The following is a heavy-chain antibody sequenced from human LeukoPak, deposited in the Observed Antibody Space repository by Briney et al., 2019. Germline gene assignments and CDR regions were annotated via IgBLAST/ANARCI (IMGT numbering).Heavy chain of an antibody. D-gene: IGHD2-21*02. CDR3: AGSGGDRWGAFDI. Sequence: PSETLSLTCAVSGGSISSYYWSWIRQPPGKGLEWIAYIFYSGSTNYNPSLKSRVTISVDTSKNQFSLKLSSVTAAEPAVYYCAGSGGDRWGAFDIWGQGTMVTVSS. CDR1: GGSISSYY. V-gene: IGHV4-59*03. CDR2: IFYSGST. J-gene: IGHJ3*02.